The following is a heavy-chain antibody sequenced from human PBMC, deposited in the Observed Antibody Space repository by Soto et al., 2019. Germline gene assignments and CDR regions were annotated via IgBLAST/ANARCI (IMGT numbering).Heavy chain of an antibody. CDR2: MHPNRGNT. CDR1: GYTFTSYD. J-gene: IGHJ6*02. V-gene: IGHV1-8*01. CDR3: ARAKTSYGMDV. Sequence: QVQLVQSGAEVKKPGASVKVACNASGYTFTSYDINWVRQATGQGLEWMGWMHPNRGNTGYAQKFQGRVTMTRNTSLSTADMELSSLRSEDTAVYYCARAKTSYGMDVWCQGTTVTGSS.